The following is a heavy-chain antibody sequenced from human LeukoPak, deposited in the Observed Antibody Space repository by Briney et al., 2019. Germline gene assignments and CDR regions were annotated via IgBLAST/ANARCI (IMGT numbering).Heavy chain of an antibody. CDR1: GGSTSSYY. J-gene: IGHJ3*02. CDR3: ARADPFFYDSSGHRAFDI. CDR2: IYTSGST. D-gene: IGHD3-22*01. V-gene: IGHV4-4*07. Sequence: SETLSLTCTVSGGSTSSYYWSWIRQPAWKGLEWIGRIYTSGSTNYNPSLKSRVTMSVDTSKNQFSLKLSSVTAADTAVYYCARADPFFYDSSGHRAFDIWGQGTMVTVSS.